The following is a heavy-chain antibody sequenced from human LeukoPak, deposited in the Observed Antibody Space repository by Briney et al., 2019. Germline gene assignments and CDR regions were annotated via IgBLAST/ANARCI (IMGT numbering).Heavy chain of an antibody. Sequence: QSGGSLRLSCAASGFTFSSYVMNWVRQAPGKGLEWVSYISSSSSTIYYADSVKGRFTISRDNAKNSLYLQMNSLRDEDTAVYYCARDLTWSGFRAYAFDIWGQGTMVTVSS. CDR3: ARDLTWSGFRAYAFDI. V-gene: IGHV3-48*02. D-gene: IGHD3-3*01. J-gene: IGHJ3*02. CDR1: GFTFSSYV. CDR2: ISSSSSTI.